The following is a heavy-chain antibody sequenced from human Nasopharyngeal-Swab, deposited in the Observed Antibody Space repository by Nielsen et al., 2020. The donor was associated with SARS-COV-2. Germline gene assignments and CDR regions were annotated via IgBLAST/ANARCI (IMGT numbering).Heavy chain of an antibody. CDR3: GRTAH. V-gene: IGHV3-30*04. CDR2: ISYDGSNK. CDR1: GFTFSSYA. J-gene: IGHJ4*02. Sequence: GESLKISCAASGFTFSSYAMHWVRQAPDKGLEWVAVISYDGSNKYYADSVKGRFTISRDNSKNTLYLQMNSLRAEDTAVYYCGRTAHWGQGTLVTVSS.